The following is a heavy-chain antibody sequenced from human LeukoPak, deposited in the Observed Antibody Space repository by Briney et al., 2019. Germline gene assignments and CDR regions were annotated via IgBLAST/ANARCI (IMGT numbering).Heavy chain of an antibody. D-gene: IGHD3-3*01. CDR2: ISAYNGNT. J-gene: IGHJ6*03. CDR3: ARVVIIHYYYYYCMDV. CDR1: GYTFTSYG. Sequence: ASVKVSCKASGYTFTSYGISWVRQAPGQGLEWMGWISAYNGNTNYAQKLQGRVTMTTDTSTSTAYMELRSLRSDDTAVYYCARVVIIHYYYYYCMDVWGKGTTVTVSS. V-gene: IGHV1-18*01.